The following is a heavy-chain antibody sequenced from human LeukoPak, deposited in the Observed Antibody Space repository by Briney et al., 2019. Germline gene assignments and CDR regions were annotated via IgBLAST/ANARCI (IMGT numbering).Heavy chain of an antibody. CDR1: GFTFSNYW. V-gene: IGHV3-7*04. Sequence: GGSLRLSCAASGFTFSNYWMSWVRQAPGKGLEWVANMKGDGSEKHYADSMKGRFTISRDNAKNSLYLQMNSLTAEDTAVYYCARGGGLDVWGQGATVTVSS. J-gene: IGHJ6*02. CDR3: ARGGGLDV. CDR2: MKGDGSEK.